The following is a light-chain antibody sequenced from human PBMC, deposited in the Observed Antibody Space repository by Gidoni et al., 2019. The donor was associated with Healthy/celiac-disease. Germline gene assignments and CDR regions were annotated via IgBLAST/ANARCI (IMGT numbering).Light chain of an antibody. CDR2: EAS. J-gene: IGKJ3*01. Sequence: EIVLTQSPATLSLSPGERATLSCRASQSVSSYLDWYQQKPGQAPRLLIYEASNRATGIPARFSGSGSGTDFTLTISSVEAEDFAVYYCQQRRNWPLTFGHXTKVDIK. V-gene: IGKV3-11*01. CDR1: QSVSSY. CDR3: QQRRNWPLT.